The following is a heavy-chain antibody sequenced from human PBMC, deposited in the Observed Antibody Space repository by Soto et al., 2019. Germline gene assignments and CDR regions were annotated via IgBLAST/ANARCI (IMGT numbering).Heavy chain of an antibody. CDR2: ISGSGGST. J-gene: IGHJ5*01. Sequence: SHAASECTVSDYVMSRLRHPQIKRVDLVSAISGSGGSTYYADSVKGRFTISRDNSKNTLYLQMNSLRAEDTAVYYCAKDGIVGATATFFQTGHCSDSWCNGTLGTV. CDR1: ECTVSDYV. CDR3: AKDGIVGATATFFQTGHCSDS. V-gene: IGHV3-23*01. D-gene: IGHD1-26*01.